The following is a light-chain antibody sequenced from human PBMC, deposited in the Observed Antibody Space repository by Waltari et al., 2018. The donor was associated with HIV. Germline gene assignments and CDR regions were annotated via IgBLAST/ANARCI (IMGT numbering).Light chain of an antibody. J-gene: IGKJ4*01. CDR2: GAS. Sequence: IQMTQSPSSLSASVGDRVTITCRASQDISASLPWYQQKPGKAPHLLIFGASGLPGGVPSRFSGSGSGTMFTLTITNLQPEDSASYYCQQASSFPLSFGGGTKVEI. CDR1: QDISAS. CDR3: QQASSFPLS. V-gene: IGKV1-12*01.